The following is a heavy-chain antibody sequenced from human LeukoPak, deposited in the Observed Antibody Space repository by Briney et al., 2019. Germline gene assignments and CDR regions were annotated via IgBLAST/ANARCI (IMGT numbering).Heavy chain of an antibody. CDR1: GFTFSSYW. Sequence: PGGSLRLSCAASGFTFSSYWMSWVRQAPGKGLEWVANIKQDGSEKYYVDSVKGRFTISRDNAKNSLYLQMSSLRAEDTAVYYCARGAAGLNFDYWGQGTLVTVSS. CDR3: ARGAAGLNFDY. D-gene: IGHD6-13*01. J-gene: IGHJ4*02. CDR2: IKQDGSEK. V-gene: IGHV3-7*03.